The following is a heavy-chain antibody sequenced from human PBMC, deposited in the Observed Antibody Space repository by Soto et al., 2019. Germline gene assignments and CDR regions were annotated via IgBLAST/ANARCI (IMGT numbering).Heavy chain of an antibody. J-gene: IGHJ5*02. CDR2: INADGSNT. D-gene: IGHD2-15*01. Sequence: GGSLRLSCAASGLTFNRYWMHWVRHAPGKGLVWVSHINADGSNTNYADSVKGRFTISRDNAKSTLFLQMNSLRDEDAAVYYCAREFCSGGNCYTYYFDPWGQGIPVTVSS. CDR3: AREFCSGGNCYTYYFDP. CDR1: GLTFNRYW. V-gene: IGHV3-74*01.